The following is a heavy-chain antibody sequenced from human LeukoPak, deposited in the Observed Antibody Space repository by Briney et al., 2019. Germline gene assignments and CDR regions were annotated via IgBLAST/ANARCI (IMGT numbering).Heavy chain of an antibody. V-gene: IGHV3-23*01. CDR3: ATGYSSVVPFDY. CDR2: ISGSGGST. CDR1: GFTFSSYA. D-gene: IGHD6-25*01. Sequence: GGSLRLSCAASGFTFSSYAMSWVRQAPGKGLEWVSAISGSGGSTYYADSVKGRFTISRDNSKNTLYLQMNSLRAEDAAVYYCATGYSSVVPFDYWGQGTLVTVSS. J-gene: IGHJ4*02.